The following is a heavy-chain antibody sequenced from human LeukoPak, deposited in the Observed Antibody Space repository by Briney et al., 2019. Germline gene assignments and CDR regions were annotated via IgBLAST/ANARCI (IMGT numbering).Heavy chain of an antibody. Sequence: ASXXXSCKASGGTFSSYAISWVRQAPGQGVEWMGRIIPIFGTANYAQKFQGRGTITTDEATSTAYMELSSLRSEDTAVYYCAGGTSSPDYWGQGTLVTVSS. D-gene: IGHD3-10*01. V-gene: IGHV1-69*05. CDR1: GGTFSSYA. J-gene: IGHJ4*02. CDR2: IIPIFGTA. CDR3: AGGTSSPDY.